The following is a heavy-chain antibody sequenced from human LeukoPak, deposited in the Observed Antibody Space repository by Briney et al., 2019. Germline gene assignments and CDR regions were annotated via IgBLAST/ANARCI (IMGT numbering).Heavy chain of an antibody. Sequence: NPSQTLSLTCTVSGGSISSGGYYWRWIRQHPGKGLERNGYIYYSGSTYYNPYLKSRVTISVDTSKNQFSLKLSCVTAADTAVYYCARIYDSSGYYYGDTLDFDYWGQGTLVTVSS. CDR2: IYYSGST. J-gene: IGHJ4*02. CDR3: ARIYDSSGYYYGDTLDFDY. D-gene: IGHD3-22*01. CDR1: GGSISSGGYY. V-gene: IGHV4-31*03.